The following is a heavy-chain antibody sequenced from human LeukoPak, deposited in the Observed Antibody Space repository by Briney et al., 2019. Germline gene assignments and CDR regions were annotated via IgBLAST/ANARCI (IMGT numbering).Heavy chain of an antibody. Sequence: ASVKVSCKASGYTFTSYYMHWVRQAPGQGLEWMGIINPSGGSTSYAQKFQGRVTMTRDTSKSTVYMELSSLRSEDTAVYYCASVGNYDILTGIGGGAFDIWGQGTMVTVSS. D-gene: IGHD3-9*01. CDR2: INPSGGST. CDR3: ASVGNYDILTGIGGGAFDI. V-gene: IGHV1-46*01. CDR1: GYTFTSYY. J-gene: IGHJ3*02.